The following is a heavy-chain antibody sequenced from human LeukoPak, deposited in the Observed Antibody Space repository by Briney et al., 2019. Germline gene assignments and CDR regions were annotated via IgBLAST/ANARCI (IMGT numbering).Heavy chain of an antibody. CDR1: GYSISSGYY. CDR2: IHSSGNT. D-gene: IGHD6-19*01. V-gene: IGHV4-38-2*02. J-gene: IGHJ5*02. CDR3: ARERIAVAAQNWFDP. Sequence: SETPSLTCTVSGYSISSGYYWGWIRQPPGKRLEWVASIHSSGNTYYSPTLKSRVTISVDTSKNQFSLNLTSVTAADTAVYFCARERIAVAAQNWFDPWGQGTLVTVSS.